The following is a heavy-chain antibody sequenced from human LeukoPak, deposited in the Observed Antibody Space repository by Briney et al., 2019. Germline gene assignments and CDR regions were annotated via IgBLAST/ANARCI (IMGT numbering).Heavy chain of an antibody. CDR2: ISSSGSTI. V-gene: IGHV3-48*03. CDR1: GFTFSSYE. CDR3: ARALVVVAALDH. Sequence: GGSLRLSCAASGFTFSSYEMNWVRQAPGKGLEWVSYISSSGSTIYYADSVKGRFTISRDNAKNSLYLQMNSLRAEDTAVYYCARALVVVAALDHWGQGTLVTVSS. D-gene: IGHD2-15*01. J-gene: IGHJ4*02.